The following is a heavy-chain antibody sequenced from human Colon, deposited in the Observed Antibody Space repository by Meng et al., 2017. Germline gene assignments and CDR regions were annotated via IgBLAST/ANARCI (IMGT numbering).Heavy chain of an antibody. D-gene: IGHD3-16*02. CDR1: GGSISTYY. Sequence: QGQLQASGPGLVKPSETLALTCAVSGGSISTYYWSWIRQPPGKGLEWIGNNYYSGSTNYNPSLASRVTISVDSSKNQFSLKLSSVTAADTAVYYCARHQNGGTYPLDYWGQGTLVTVSS. CDR2: NYYSGST. V-gene: IGHV4-59*08. J-gene: IGHJ4*02. CDR3: ARHQNGGTYPLDY.